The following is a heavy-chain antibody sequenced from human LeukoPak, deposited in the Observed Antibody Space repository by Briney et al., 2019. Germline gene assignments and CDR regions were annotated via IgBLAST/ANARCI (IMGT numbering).Heavy chain of an antibody. CDR1: GGSISSYY. CDR2: IYTSGSP. Sequence: SETLSLTCTVSGGSISSYYWSWIRQPAGKGLEWIGRIYTSGSPNYNPSLKSRVTMSVDTSKNQFSLKLSSVTAADTAVYYCARESNPARPLDYWGQGTLVTVSS. J-gene: IGHJ4*02. CDR3: ARESNPARPLDY. V-gene: IGHV4-4*07. D-gene: IGHD4-11*01.